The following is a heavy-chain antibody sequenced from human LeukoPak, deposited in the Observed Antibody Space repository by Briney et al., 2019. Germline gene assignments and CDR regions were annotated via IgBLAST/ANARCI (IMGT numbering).Heavy chain of an antibody. CDR3: AREMEGDYGSGTFFDL. CDR2: ISSSGNSI. CDR1: DFVFSDYY. V-gene: IGHV3-11*01. D-gene: IGHD3-10*01. Sequence: GGSLRLSCAASDFVFSDYYMSWVRQAPGKGLEWVSYISSSGNSIYYADSVKGRFTISRDNAKNSLYLQMNSLRAEDTAVYYCAREMEGDYGSGTFFDLWGQGNMVTVST. J-gene: IGHJ4*02.